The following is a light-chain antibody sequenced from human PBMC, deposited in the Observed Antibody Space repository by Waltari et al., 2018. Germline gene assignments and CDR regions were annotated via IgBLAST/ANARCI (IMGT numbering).Light chain of an antibody. Sequence: DIQMTQSPSSVSASVGDRVTITCRASQAISSWLAWYQQKPGKAPKLLIYAASSLQSGVPSRFSGSGFGTDFTLTIAALQPEDFATYFCQHYDNFPFTFGPGTTVDVK. J-gene: IGKJ3*01. CDR1: QAISSW. CDR3: QHYDNFPFT. CDR2: AAS. V-gene: IGKV1-12*01.